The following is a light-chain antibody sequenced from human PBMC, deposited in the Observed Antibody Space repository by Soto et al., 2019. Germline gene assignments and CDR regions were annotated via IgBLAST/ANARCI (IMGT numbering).Light chain of an antibody. J-gene: IGLJ3*02. CDR2: EVS. CDR3: SSYAGSSHWV. Sequence: QSALTQPPSVSGSPGQSVTISCTGTSTDFVAYNRVSWYQQPPGTAPKLMIYEVSKRPSGVPDRFSGSKSGNTASLTVSGLQAEDEADYYCSSYAGSSHWVFGGGTKVTVL. CDR1: STDFVAYNR. V-gene: IGLV2-8*01.